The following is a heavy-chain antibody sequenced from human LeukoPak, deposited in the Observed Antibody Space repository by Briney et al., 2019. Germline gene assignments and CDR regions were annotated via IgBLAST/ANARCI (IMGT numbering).Heavy chain of an antibody. CDR1: GASISSTSYC. V-gene: IGHV4-61*09. J-gene: IGHJ5*02. Sequence: PSQTLSLTCTVSGASISSTSYCWGWIRQPAGKGLEWIGHIHTSGSTNYNPSLKSRVTMSVDTSKNQFSLKLSSVTAADTAVYYCARDRKVRGVIFGFDPWGQGTLVTVSS. CDR2: IHTSGST. CDR3: ARDRKVRGVIFGFDP. D-gene: IGHD3-10*01.